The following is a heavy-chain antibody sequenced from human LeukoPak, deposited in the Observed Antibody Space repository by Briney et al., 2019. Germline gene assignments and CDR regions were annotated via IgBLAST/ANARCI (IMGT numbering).Heavy chain of an antibody. Sequence: SQTLSLTCALSGDSVSINIAAWNWIRQSPSRGLEWLGRTYYRSKWYKDYAVSVKSRITINPDTSKTQFSLQLNSVTPEDTAVYYCARERVVALAVAAWPSYYYYGMDVWGQGTTVTVSS. J-gene: IGHJ6*02. CDR2: TYYRSKWYK. CDR1: GDSVSINIAA. V-gene: IGHV6-1*01. D-gene: IGHD6-19*01. CDR3: ARERVVALAVAAWPSYYYYGMDV.